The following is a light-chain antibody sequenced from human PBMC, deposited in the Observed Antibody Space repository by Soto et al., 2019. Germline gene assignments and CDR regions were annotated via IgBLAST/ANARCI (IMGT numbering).Light chain of an antibody. V-gene: IGLV7-43*01. J-gene: IGLJ3*02. CDR2: STN. Sequence: QTVVTQEPSLTASPGGTVTVTCASSTGAVTSGYFPNWFQQKPGHAPRSLIYSTNKKQSWTPARFSGSLLGGKAALTLSGVQPEDEAEYYCLLYYGGARVFGGGTKVTVL. CDR3: LLYYGGARV. CDR1: TGAVTSGYF.